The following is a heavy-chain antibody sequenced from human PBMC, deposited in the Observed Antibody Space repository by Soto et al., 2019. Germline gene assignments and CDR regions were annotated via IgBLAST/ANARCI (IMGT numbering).Heavy chain of an antibody. J-gene: IGHJ6*01. V-gene: IGHV4-59*08. Sequence: QVQVQQSGPGLVKPSETLSLTCTVSSGPSKSHNWGWIRQPPGRGLEWIGYVYDTWSTSYNPSLNIRVTVSADTSTNRISLTLRFVTAADTAVYYCVRQGIGFLHGLVDVWGQGTTVIVSS. CDR3: VRQGIGFLHGLVDV. CDR2: VYDTWST. CDR1: SGPSKSHN. D-gene: IGHD3-10*01.